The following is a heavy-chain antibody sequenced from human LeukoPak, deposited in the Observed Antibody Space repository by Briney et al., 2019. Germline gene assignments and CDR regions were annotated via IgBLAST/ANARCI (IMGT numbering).Heavy chain of an antibody. Sequence: SETLSLTCTVSGGSISSSSYYWGWIRQPPGKGLEWIGSIYYTGSTYYNPSLKSRVTISVDTSKNQFSLKLSSVTAADTAVYNCVGSWYAGYFQHWGQGTLVTVSS. CDR3: VGSWYAGYFQH. V-gene: IGHV4-39*01. CDR1: GGSISSSSYY. CDR2: IYYTGST. J-gene: IGHJ1*01. D-gene: IGHD6-13*01.